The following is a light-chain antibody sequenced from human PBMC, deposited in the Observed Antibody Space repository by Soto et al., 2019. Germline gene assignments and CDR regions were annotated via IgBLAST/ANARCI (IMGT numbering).Light chain of an antibody. Sequence: DIQMTQSPSTLSASVGDRVTITCRASQTISRWLAWYQQKPGKAPKLLIYDASSLQSGVPSRFSGSGSGTDFTLTISGLQPDDFATYYCQQDYISRTFGQGTKVEI. J-gene: IGKJ1*01. CDR1: QTISRW. V-gene: IGKV1-5*01. CDR2: DAS. CDR3: QQDYISRT.